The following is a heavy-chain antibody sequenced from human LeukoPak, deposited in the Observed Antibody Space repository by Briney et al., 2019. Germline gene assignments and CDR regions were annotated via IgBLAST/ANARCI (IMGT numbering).Heavy chain of an antibody. CDR1: GGSFSGYY. J-gene: IGHJ3*02. V-gene: IGHV4-34*01. Sequence: PSETLSLTCAVYGGSFSGYYWSWIRQPPGKGLEWIGEINHSGSTNYNPSLKSRVTISVDTSKNQFSLKLSSVTAADTAVYYCARVVRRRYSIYAFDIWGQGTMVTVSS. D-gene: IGHD6-13*01. CDR3: ARVVRRRYSIYAFDI. CDR2: INHSGST.